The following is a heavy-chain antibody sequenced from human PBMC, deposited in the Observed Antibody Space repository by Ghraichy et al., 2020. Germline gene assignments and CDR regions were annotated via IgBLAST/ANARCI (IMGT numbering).Heavy chain of an antibody. D-gene: IGHD3-10*01. CDR2: ISSSSSYI. CDR1: GFTFSSYS. J-gene: IGHJ5*02. Sequence: GGSLRLSCAASGFTFSSYSMNWVRQAPGKGLEWVSSISSSSSYIYYADSVKGRFTISRDNAKNSLYLQMNSLRAEDTAVYYCARGILWFGELFNSPRGFDPWGQGTLVTVSS. CDR3: ARGILWFGELFNSPRGFDP. V-gene: IGHV3-21*01.